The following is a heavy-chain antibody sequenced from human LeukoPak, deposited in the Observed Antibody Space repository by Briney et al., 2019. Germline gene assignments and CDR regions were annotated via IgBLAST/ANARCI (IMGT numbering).Heavy chain of an antibody. CDR3: ARESADYYDSSGYYDY. CDR2: ISYDGSNK. V-gene: IGHV3-30-3*01. D-gene: IGHD3-22*01. Sequence: PGGSLRLSCAASGFTFSSYAMHWVRQAPGKGLEWVAVISYDGSNKYYADSVKGRFTISRDNSKNTLYLQMNSLRAEDTAVYYCARESADYYDSSGYYDYWGQGTLVTVSS. CDR1: GFTFSSYA. J-gene: IGHJ4*02.